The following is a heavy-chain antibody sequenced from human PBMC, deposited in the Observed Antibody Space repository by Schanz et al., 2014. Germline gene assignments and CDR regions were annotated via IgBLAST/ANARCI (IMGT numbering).Heavy chain of an antibody. Sequence: EVQLLESGGGLVQPGGSLRLSCAASGFTFSSYAMSWVRQAPGKGLEWVSAISGSGGSTYYADSVKGRYTISRDNSRDTVYLLMNILRADDTAMYCCARIGGSVFDYWAQGTLVTVSS. D-gene: IGHD2-15*01. CDR2: ISGSGGST. CDR1: GFTFSSYA. V-gene: IGHV3-23*01. J-gene: IGHJ4*02. CDR3: ARIGGSVFDY.